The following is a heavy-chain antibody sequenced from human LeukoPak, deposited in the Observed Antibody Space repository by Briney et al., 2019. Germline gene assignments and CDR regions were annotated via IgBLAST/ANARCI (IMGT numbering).Heavy chain of an antibody. CDR3: ARHLHRGYCSSTSCLNWFDP. D-gene: IGHD2-2*01. Sequence: GESLKISCKGSGYSFTSYWIGWVRQMPGKGLEWMGIIYPVDSDTRYSPSFQGQVTISADKSISTAYLQWSSLKASDTAMYYCARHLHRGYCSSTSCLNWFDPGGQGTLVTVSS. CDR2: IYPVDSDT. V-gene: IGHV5-51*01. J-gene: IGHJ5*02. CDR1: GYSFTSYW.